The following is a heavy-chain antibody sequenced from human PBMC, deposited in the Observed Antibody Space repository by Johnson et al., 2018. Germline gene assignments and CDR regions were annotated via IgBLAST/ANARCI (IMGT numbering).Heavy chain of an antibody. J-gene: IGHJ2*01. CDR1: GYTFTSHY. Sequence: VQLVETGAEVKKPGASVKVSCKASGYTFTSHYMHWVRQAPGQGLEWMGVINPTGSSTTYAQKFQGRVIMTRDPSTSTDYLELSSHRSEDTAVDFWPGDNSNSDSGGGKYWYFDLWGRGSLVAVAS. CDR3: PGDNSNSDSGGGKYWYFDL. D-gene: IGHD6-19*01. CDR2: INPTGSST. V-gene: IGHV1-46*01.